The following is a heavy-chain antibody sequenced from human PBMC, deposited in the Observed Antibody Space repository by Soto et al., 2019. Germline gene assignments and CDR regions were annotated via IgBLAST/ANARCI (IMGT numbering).Heavy chain of an antibody. CDR3: AKRQKYGEYVRYFDY. D-gene: IGHD4-17*01. V-gene: IGHV3-23*01. CDR1: GFTFSNYA. J-gene: IGHJ4*02. CDR2: ISGSGGST. Sequence: GGSLRLSCAASGFTFSNYAMSWVRQAPGKGLEWVSAISGSGGSTYYADSVKGRFTISRDNSKNTLYLQMNSLRAEDTAVYYCAKRQKYGEYVRYFDYWGQGTLVTVSS.